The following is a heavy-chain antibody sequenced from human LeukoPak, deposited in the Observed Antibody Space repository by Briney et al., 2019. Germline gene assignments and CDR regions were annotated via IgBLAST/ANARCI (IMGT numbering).Heavy chain of an antibody. D-gene: IGHD7-27*01. CDR2: IYHSGST. CDR1: GGSISSGGYY. CDR3: ARGVNWGSNWFDP. J-gene: IGHJ5*02. Sequence: SQTLSLTCTVSGGSISSGGYYWSWIRQPPGKGLEWIGYIYHSGSTYYNPSLKSRVTISVDRSKNQFSLKLSSVTAADTAVYYCARGVNWGSNWFDPWGQGTLVTVSS. V-gene: IGHV4-30-2*01.